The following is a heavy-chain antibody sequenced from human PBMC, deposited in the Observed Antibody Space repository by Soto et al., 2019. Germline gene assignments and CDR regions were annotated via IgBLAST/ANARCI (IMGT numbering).Heavy chain of an antibody. CDR2: IYYSGST. D-gene: IGHD3-22*01. J-gene: IGHJ4*02. Sequence: PSETLSLTCTVSGVSISSYYWSWIRQPPGKGLEWIGYIYYSGSTNYNPSLKSRVTISVDTSKNQFSLKLSSVTAADTAVYYCARERDYYDSSGYYKIFDYWGQGTLVTVSS. CDR3: ARERDYYDSSGYYKIFDY. CDR1: GVSISSYY. V-gene: IGHV4-59*01.